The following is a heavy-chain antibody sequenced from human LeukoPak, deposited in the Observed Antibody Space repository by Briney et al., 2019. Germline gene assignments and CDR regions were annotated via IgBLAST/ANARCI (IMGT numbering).Heavy chain of an antibody. Sequence: GGSLRLSCAASGFTFSSYSMYWVRQPPRKGLEWVSYISSSSSTIYYADSVKGRFTISRDNAKNSLYLQMNSLRAEDTAVYYCARERNYGYWGQGTLVTVSS. CDR2: ISSSSSTI. V-gene: IGHV3-48*04. CDR3: ARERNYGY. CDR1: GFTFSSYS. J-gene: IGHJ4*02. D-gene: IGHD3-16*01.